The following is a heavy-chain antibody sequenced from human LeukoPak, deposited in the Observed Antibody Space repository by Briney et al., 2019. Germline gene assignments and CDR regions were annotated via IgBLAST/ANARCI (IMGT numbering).Heavy chain of an antibody. D-gene: IGHD3-22*01. J-gene: IGHJ4*02. Sequence: GGSLRLSCAASGFTFSTYGMHWVRQAPGKGLEWVAVISFDGSNKFYADSVKGRFTISRDNSKNTLDLQMNSLRAEDTAVYYCVRESYHNSGYYYGYWGQGTLVTVSS. V-gene: IGHV3-30*03. CDR3: VRESYHNSGYYYGY. CDR2: ISFDGSNK. CDR1: GFTFSTYG.